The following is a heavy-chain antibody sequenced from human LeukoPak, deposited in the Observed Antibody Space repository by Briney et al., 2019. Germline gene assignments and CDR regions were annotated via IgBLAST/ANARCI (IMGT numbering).Heavy chain of an antibody. J-gene: IGHJ3*01. D-gene: IGHD3-16*01. CDR3: ARRWVYDKRAFDA. CDR1: GDSISTYY. Sequence: PSETLSLTCTVSGDSISTYYWSWIRQSAGKGLEWIGRIHTSGSTNYNPSLKSRVTISLDTSKNQFSLNLSSVTAADTAVYYCARRWVYDKRAFDAWGQGTMVTVSS. V-gene: IGHV4-4*07. CDR2: IHTSGST.